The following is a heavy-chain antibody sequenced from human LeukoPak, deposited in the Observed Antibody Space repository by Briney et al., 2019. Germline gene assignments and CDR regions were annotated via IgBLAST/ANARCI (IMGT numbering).Heavy chain of an antibody. J-gene: IGHJ4*02. CDR1: GYTFIGYY. V-gene: IGHV1-2*02. CDR2: INPNNGVT. CDR3: AREKIYYFDS. Sequence: ASVKVSCKASGYTFIGYYIHWVRQAPGQGLEWMGWINPNNGVTNYAQKFQGRVTMTRDTSISTAFMEMSSLRSDEMAVYYCAREKIYYFDSWGQGTLVTVSS.